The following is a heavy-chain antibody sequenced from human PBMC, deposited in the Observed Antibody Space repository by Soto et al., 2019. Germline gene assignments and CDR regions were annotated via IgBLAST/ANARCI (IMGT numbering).Heavy chain of an antibody. CDR3: ARVNTTLVDHFDC. V-gene: IGHV3-53*01. CDR1: GFSVSASS. D-gene: IGHD5-18*01. CDR2: MHRGGTT. Sequence: SWGSLRLSCVVSGFSVSASSIFFFRQATGKGLEWVSLMHRGGTTDNADSVKGRFTTSRDKSKNTLYLHMNGLRVEDTAVYYCARVNTTLVDHFDCWGQGTLVTVSS. J-gene: IGHJ4*02.